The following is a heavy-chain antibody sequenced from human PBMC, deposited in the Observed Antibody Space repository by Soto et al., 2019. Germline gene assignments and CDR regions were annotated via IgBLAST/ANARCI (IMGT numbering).Heavy chain of an antibody. V-gene: IGHV1-69*12. J-gene: IGHJ2*01. CDR1: GATFSSYA. Sequence: QVQLVQSGAEVKKPGSSVKVSCKASGATFSSYAISWVRQAPGQGLEWMGGIIPIFGTANYAQKFQGRVTITAAESSSTDYMELSSLRSEDTAVYYCASYGDYPSDWYFDLWGRGTMVTVSS. CDR2: IIPIFGTA. D-gene: IGHD4-17*01. CDR3: ASYGDYPSDWYFDL.